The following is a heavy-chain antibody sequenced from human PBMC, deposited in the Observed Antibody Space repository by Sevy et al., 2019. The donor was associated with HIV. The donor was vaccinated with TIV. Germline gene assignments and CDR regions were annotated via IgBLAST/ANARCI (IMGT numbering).Heavy chain of an antibody. J-gene: IGHJ4*02. CDR1: GFTVNTNY. CDR3: ARFSGGSKGTAFDY. Sequence: GGSLRPSCTASGFTVNTNYMSWVRQAPEKGLEWVSVIYSGGSTYYADSVKGRFTISRDNSKNTVYLQMNSLRAEDTAVYYCARFSGGSKGTAFDYWGQGTLVTVSS. V-gene: IGHV3-53*01. CDR2: IYSGGST. D-gene: IGHD2-15*01.